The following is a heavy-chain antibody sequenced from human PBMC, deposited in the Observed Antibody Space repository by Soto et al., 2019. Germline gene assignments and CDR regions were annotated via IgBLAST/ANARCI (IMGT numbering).Heavy chain of an antibody. CDR2: ISSSSSYI. D-gene: IGHD3-9*01. CDR3: ARSGERYYDILTGPEEGFNWFDP. J-gene: IGHJ5*02. Sequence: GGSLRLSCAASGFTFSSYSMNWVRQAPGKGLEWVSSISSSSSYIYYADSVKGRFTISRDNAKNSLYLQMNSLRAEDTAVYCCARSGERYYDILTGPEEGFNWFDPWGQGTLVTVSS. V-gene: IGHV3-21*01. CDR1: GFTFSSYS.